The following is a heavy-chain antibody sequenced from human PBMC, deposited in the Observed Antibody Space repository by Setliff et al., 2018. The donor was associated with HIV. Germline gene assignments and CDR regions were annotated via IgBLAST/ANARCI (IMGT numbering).Heavy chain of an antibody. J-gene: IGHJ6*03. CDR1: SGSVSGYY. CDR3: SRGSYYMDV. CDR2: IHSSGST. Sequence: SETLSLTCSVSSGSVSGYYWGWIRQPPGKKLEWIGYIHSSGSTIYSASLKSRVSISVDTSKNQVSLRLSSVTAAATAVYHCSRGSYYMDVWGKGTTVTVS. V-gene: IGHV4-59*08. D-gene: IGHD3-16*01.